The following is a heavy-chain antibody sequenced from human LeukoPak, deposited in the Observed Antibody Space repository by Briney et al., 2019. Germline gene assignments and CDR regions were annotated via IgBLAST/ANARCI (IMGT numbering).Heavy chain of an antibody. CDR3: ARGRITIFGVVSFRAFDI. CDR1: GGSFSGYY. Sequence: SETLSLTCAVYGGSFSGYYWSWIRQTPGKGLEWIWEINHSGSTNYNPSLKSRVTISVDTSKNQFSLKLSSVTAADTAVYYCARGRITIFGVVSFRAFDIWGQGTMVTVSS. D-gene: IGHD3-3*01. V-gene: IGHV4-34*01. J-gene: IGHJ3*02. CDR2: INHSGST.